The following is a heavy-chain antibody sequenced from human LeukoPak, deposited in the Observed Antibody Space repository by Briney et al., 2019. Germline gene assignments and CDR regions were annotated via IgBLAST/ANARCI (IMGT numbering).Heavy chain of an antibody. CDR2: IYYSGST. CDR3: AREIAVAGTRWFDP. CDR1: GGSISSYY. D-gene: IGHD6-19*01. J-gene: IGHJ5*02. Sequence: SETLSLTCTVSGGSISSYYWSWIRQPPGKGLEWIGYIYYSGSTNYNPSLKSRVTISVDTSKNPFSLKLSSVTAADTAVYYCAREIAVAGTRWFDPWGQGTLVTVSS. V-gene: IGHV4-59*01.